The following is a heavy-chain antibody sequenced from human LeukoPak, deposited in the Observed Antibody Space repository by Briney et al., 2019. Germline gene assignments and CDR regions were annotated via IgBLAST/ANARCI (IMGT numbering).Heavy chain of an antibody. J-gene: IGHJ4*02. CDR2: INWNGGST. CDR3: ARDYDYVWGSPGIFDY. CDR1: GFTFDDYG. D-gene: IGHD3-16*01. Sequence: PGGSLRLSCAASGFTFDDYGMSWVRQAPGKGLEWVSGINWNGGSTGYADSVKGRFTISRDNAKNSLYLQMNSLRAEDTALYYCARDYDYVWGSPGIFDYWGQGTLVTVSS. V-gene: IGHV3-20*04.